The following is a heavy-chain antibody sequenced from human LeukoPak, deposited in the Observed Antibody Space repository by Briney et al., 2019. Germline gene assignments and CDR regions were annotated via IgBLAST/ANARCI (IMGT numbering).Heavy chain of an antibody. D-gene: IGHD2-15*01. Sequence: SETLSLTCTVSGGSISSYYWSWIRQPPGKGLEWIGYIYYSGSTNYNPSLKSRVTISVDTSKNQFSLKLSSVTAADTAVYYCARGVRYCSGGSCYAEWGMDVWGQGTTVTVSS. J-gene: IGHJ6*02. V-gene: IGHV4-59*12. CDR3: ARGVRYCSGGSCYAEWGMDV. CDR2: IYYSGST. CDR1: GGSISSYY.